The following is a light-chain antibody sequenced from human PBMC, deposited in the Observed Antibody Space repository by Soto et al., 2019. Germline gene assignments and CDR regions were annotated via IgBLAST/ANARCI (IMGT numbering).Light chain of an antibody. CDR3: QSYDNSLSGFYV. V-gene: IGLV1-40*01. CDR1: GSNLGANSD. CDR2: GTS. Sequence: QSVLTQPPSVSGAPGQRVTISCTGSGSNLGANSDVHWYQQLAGAAPKLLIYGTSNRPSGVSDRFSGSKSGTSASLAITGLQAEDEADYYCQSYDNSLSGFYVFGTGTKVTVL. J-gene: IGLJ1*01.